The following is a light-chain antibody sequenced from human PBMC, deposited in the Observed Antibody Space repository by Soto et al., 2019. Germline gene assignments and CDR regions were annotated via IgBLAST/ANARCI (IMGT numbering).Light chain of an antibody. CDR3: QQYNDWPLT. Sequence: EIVMTQSPATLSVSPGERATLSCRASQSINNNLAWYQQKRGQGPRLLIYGASSRATGTPARFSGSGSGTGFNLPISSLQSEDFEIYYWQQYNDWPLTFGGGIKVEIK. J-gene: IGKJ4*01. V-gene: IGKV3-15*01. CDR1: QSINNN. CDR2: GAS.